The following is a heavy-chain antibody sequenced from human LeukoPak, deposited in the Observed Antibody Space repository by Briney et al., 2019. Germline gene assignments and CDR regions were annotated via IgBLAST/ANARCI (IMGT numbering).Heavy chain of an antibody. D-gene: IGHD3-22*01. V-gene: IGHV4-61*08. Sequence: PSQTLSLTCAVSGGSISSGGYYWSWIRQPPGKGLEWIGYIYDSGSTKYNPSLKSRVTISIDASKNQFSLKLSSVTAADTAVYYCARDRHFFDTSLGYWGQGTLVTVSS. J-gene: IGHJ4*02. CDR1: GGSISSGGYY. CDR3: ARDRHFFDTSLGY. CDR2: IYDSGST.